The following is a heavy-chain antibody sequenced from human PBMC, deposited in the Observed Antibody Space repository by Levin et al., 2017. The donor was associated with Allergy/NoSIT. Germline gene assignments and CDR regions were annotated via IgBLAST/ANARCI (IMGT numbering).Heavy chain of an antibody. CDR1: GYTFTSYG. D-gene: IGHD6-13*01. Sequence: PVASVKVSCKASGYTFTSYGITWVRQAPGQGLEWMGWIRADNGNTKYAQKFQGRVTMTTDTSTSTVYMEVRSLRSDDTAVYYCARGRIAAPGTKVNVIDYWGQGTLVTVSS. CDR3: ARGRIAAPGTKVNVIDY. J-gene: IGHJ4*02. V-gene: IGHV1-18*01. CDR2: IRADNGNT.